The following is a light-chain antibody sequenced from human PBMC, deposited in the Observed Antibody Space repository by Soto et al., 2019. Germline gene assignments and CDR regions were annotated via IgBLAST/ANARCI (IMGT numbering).Light chain of an antibody. Sequence: QSVLTQPPSASGTPGQRVTISCSGSSSNIGRNTVNWFQQLPGTAPKLLIYSNNQRPSGVPDRFSGSKSGTSASLAMSGLQSEDEADYYCAAWDDSLNGVVFGGGTKVTVL. V-gene: IGLV1-44*01. J-gene: IGLJ2*01. CDR3: AAWDDSLNGVV. CDR1: SSNIGRNT. CDR2: SNN.